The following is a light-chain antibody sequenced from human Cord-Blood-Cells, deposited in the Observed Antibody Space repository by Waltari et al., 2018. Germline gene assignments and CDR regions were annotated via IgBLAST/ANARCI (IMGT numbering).Light chain of an antibody. CDR2: KDS. CDR3: QSADSSGTL. V-gene: IGLV3-25*03. J-gene: IGLJ3*02. CDR1: ALPKQY. Sequence: SYELTQPPSVSVSPVQTARITFSGSALPKQYAYWYQQKPGQAPVLVIYKDSERRSGIPERFSGSSSGTTVTLTISGVQAEDEADYYCQSADSSGTLFGGGTKLTVL.